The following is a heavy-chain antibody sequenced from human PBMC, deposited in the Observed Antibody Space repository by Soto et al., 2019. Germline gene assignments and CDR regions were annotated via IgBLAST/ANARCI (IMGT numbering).Heavy chain of an antibody. CDR2: ISSSSSYI. V-gene: IGHV3-21*01. Sequence: GGSLRLSCAASGFTFSSYSMNWVRQAPGKGLEWVSSISSSSSYIYYADSVKGRFTISRDNAKNSLYLQMNSLRAEDTAVYYCARGGGYDILTGYYSFDPWGQGTLVTVSS. J-gene: IGHJ5*02. CDR3: ARGGGYDILTGYYSFDP. D-gene: IGHD3-9*01. CDR1: GFTFSSYS.